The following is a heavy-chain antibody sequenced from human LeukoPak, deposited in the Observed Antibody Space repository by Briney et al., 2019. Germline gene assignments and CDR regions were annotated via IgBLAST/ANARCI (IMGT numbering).Heavy chain of an antibody. D-gene: IGHD3-10*01. CDR2: IYYSGST. CDR3: ARPGQLGSLYYGMDV. V-gene: IGHV4-59*12. CDR1: SDSISTYY. J-gene: IGHJ6*02. Sequence: SETLSLTCTVSSDSISTYYWSWIRQPPGKGLEWIGCIYYSGSTHYNPSLKSRATISVDTSKNQFSLKLRSVTAADTAVYYCARPGQLGSLYYGMDVWGQGTTVTVS.